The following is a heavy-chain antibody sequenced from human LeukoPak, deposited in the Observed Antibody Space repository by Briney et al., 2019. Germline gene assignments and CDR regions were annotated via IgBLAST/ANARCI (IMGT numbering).Heavy chain of an antibody. V-gene: IGHV3-48*01. CDR2: ISSSSSTI. CDR1: GFTFSSYS. CDR3: AKDRCSNGIGCYYYYMDV. D-gene: IGHD2-8*01. J-gene: IGHJ6*03. Sequence: GGSLRLSCAASGFTFSSYSMNWVRQAPGKGLGWVSYISSSSSTIYYADSVKGRFSISRDSSKNILNLQMNSLRAEDTAVYYCAKDRCSNGIGCYYYYMDVWGKGTTVTIYS.